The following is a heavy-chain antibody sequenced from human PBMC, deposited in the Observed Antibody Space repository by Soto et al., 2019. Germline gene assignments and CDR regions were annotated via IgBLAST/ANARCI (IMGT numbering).Heavy chain of an antibody. CDR1: GFTFSTYS. CDR2: ISSRSDI. CDR3: AREYTAWPLAYGLDV. Sequence: GGSLRLSCVGSGFTFSTYSINWVRQAPGKGLEWVSSISSRSDIYYADSVKGRFTISRDNAKNSVSLQMNGLRAEDTAVYYCAREYTAWPLAYGLDVWGQGTTVTVSS. D-gene: IGHD2-2*02. V-gene: IGHV3-21*01. J-gene: IGHJ6*02.